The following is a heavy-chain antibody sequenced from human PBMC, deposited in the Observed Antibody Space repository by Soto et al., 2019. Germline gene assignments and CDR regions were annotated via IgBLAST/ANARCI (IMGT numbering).Heavy chain of an antibody. CDR2: IYHSGST. CDR1: GGSISSGGYS. V-gene: IGHV4-30-2*01. J-gene: IGHJ6*02. D-gene: IGHD3-10*01. Sequence: QVQLQESGSGLVKPSQTLSLTSAVSGGSISSGGYSWSWIRQPPGKGLEWIGYIYHSGSTYYNPSLKSRVTLSVDRSKNQFSLKLSSVTAADTAVYYCARGVRGSYYYYYGMDVWGQGTTVTVSS. CDR3: ARGVRGSYYYYYGMDV.